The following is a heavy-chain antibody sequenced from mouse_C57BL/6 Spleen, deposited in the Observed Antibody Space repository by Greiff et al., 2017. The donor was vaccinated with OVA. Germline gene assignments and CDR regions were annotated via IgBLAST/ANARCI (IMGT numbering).Heavy chain of an antibody. CDR1: GYTFTDYE. V-gene: IGHV1-15*01. J-gene: IGHJ4*01. CDR3: TRKPISSYAMDY. CDR2: IDPETGGT. Sequence: QVQLQQSGAELVRPGASVTLSCKASGYTFTDYEMHWVKQTPVHGLEWIGAIDPETGGTAYNQKFKGKAILTVDKSSSTAYMELRSLTSEDSAVYYCTRKPISSYAMDYWGQGTSVTVSS.